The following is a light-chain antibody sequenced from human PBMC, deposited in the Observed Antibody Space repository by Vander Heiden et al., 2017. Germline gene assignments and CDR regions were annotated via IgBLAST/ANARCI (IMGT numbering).Light chain of an antibody. Sequence: DIQMTQSPSSLSASVGDRVTITCRASQGISNYLAWHQQKPGKVPKLLIYSASTLASGVPSPLSRSRSRTNFTLTISILLPEDIATYFCQKYNSARRTFSQATRLEIK. CDR1: QGISNY. J-gene: IGKJ2*01. V-gene: IGKV1-27*01. CDR2: SAS. CDR3: QKYNSARRT.